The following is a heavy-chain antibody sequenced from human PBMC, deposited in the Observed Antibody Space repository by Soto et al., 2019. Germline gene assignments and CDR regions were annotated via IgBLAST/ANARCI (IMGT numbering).Heavy chain of an antibody. CDR1: GFTFSNAW. J-gene: IGHJ6*02. D-gene: IGHD3-10*01. Sequence: EVQLVESGGGLVKPGGSLRLSCAASGFTFSNAWMSWVRQAPGKGLEWVGRIKIKTDGGTTGYAAPVKGRFTISRDDSKNTLYLQMNSLKTEDTAVYYCTTGLYGSGSSGGMDVWGQGTTITVSS. V-gene: IGHV3-15*01. CDR3: TTGLYGSGSSGGMDV. CDR2: IKIKTDGGTT.